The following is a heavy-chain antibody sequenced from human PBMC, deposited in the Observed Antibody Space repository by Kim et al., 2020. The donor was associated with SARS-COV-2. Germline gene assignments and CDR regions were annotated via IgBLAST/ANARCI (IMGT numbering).Heavy chain of an antibody. CDR2: IYPGDSDT. D-gene: IGHD1-26*01. CDR1: GYSFTSYW. Sequence: GESLKISCKGSGYSFTSYWIGWVRQMPGKGLEWMGIIYPGDSDTRYSPSFQGQVTISADKSISTAYLQWSSLKASDTAMYYCARHHTGIVGAMGNPDYYGMDVWGQGTTVTVSS. V-gene: IGHV5-51*01. J-gene: IGHJ6*02. CDR3: ARHHTGIVGAMGNPDYYGMDV.